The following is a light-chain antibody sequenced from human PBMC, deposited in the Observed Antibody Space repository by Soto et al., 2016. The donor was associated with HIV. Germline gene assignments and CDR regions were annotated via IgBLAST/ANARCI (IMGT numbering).Light chain of an antibody. J-gene: IGKJ3*01. CDR3: QQYTSYLFT. V-gene: IGKV1-5*03. CDR1: QSVGNW. Sequence: DIQMTQSPSTLSASVGDRVTITCRASQSVGNWLAWYQQKPGKAPKLLIYKASNLEGGVPSRFSGSGSETDFTLTISSLQPDDIATYYCQQYTSYLFTFGPGTKVDIK. CDR2: KAS.